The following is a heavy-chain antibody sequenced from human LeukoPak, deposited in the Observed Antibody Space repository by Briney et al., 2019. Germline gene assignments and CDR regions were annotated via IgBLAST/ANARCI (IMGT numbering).Heavy chain of an antibody. CDR1: GFTFSTAW. V-gene: IGHV3-15*01. D-gene: IGHD3-10*01. Sequence: PGGSLRISCAASGFTFSTAWMSWVRQAPGKGLEWVGRIKSKNVGGTTKFTAPVKGRFTISRDDSKNTVYLQMNSLRTEDTAVYYCITEYYGSAMYWGQGALVTVSS. CDR2: IKSKNVGGTT. J-gene: IGHJ4*02. CDR3: ITEYYGSAMY.